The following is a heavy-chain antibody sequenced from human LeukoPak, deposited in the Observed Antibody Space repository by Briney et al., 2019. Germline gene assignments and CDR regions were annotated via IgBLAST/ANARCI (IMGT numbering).Heavy chain of an antibody. CDR1: GYTFTGYY. CDR2: INPNSGGT. D-gene: IGHD6-13*01. CDR3: ARSLTGSSWYDY. Sequence: ASVKVSCKASGYTFTGYYVHWVRQAPGQGLEWMGWINPNSGGTNYAQKFQGRVTMTRDTSISTAYMELSGLRSDDTAVYYCARSLTGSSWYDYWGQGTLVTVSS. V-gene: IGHV1-2*02. J-gene: IGHJ4*02.